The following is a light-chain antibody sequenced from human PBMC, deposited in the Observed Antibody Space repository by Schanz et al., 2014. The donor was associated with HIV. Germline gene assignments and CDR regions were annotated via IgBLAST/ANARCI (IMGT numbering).Light chain of an antibody. Sequence: QSVLTQPASVSGSPGQSITISCTGTSSDVGSYNLVSWYQQHPGKAPKLIIFEGTKRPSGVSNRFSGSRSGNTASLTISGLQAEDEAAYYCCSYAGVSTVVFRGGTKLTVL. CDR3: CSYAGVSTVV. J-gene: IGLJ3*02. CDR1: SSDVGSYNL. CDR2: EGT. V-gene: IGLV2-23*01.